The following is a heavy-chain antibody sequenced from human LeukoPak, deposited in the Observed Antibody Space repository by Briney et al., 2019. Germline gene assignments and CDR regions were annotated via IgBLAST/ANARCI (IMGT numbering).Heavy chain of an antibody. CDR1: GYTFTSYY. J-gene: IGHJ4*02. CDR3: ARDRLTGYPTPYFDY. Sequence: GASVKVPCKASGYTFTSYYMHWVRQAPGQGLEWMGIINPGGGSTDYAQKFQGRVTMTRAMSTSTVYMELSSLRSDDTAVYYCARDRLTGYPTPYFDYWGQGTLVTVSS. V-gene: IGHV1-46*01. CDR2: INPGGGST. D-gene: IGHD3-9*01.